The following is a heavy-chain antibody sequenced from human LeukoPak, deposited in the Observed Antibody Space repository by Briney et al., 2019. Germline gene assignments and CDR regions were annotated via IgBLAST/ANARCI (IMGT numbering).Heavy chain of an antibody. D-gene: IGHD3-10*01. CDR3: AKGPRITMVRGGQWYYYMDV. V-gene: IGHV1-2*02. CDR2: INPNSGGT. J-gene: IGHJ6*03. CDR1: GYTFTGYY. Sequence: ASVKVSCKASGYTFTGYYMHWVRQAPGQGLEWMGWINPNSGGTNYAQKFQGRVTMTRDTSISTAYMELSRLRSDDTAVYYCAKGPRITMVRGGQWYYYMDVWGKGTTVTISS.